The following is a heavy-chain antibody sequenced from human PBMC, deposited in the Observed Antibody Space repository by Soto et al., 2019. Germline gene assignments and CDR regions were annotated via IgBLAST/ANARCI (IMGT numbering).Heavy chain of an antibody. J-gene: IGHJ4*02. V-gene: IGHV1-69*13. CDR1: GGTFSSYA. CDR3: ARDISRYDSSGYSDY. Sequence: ASVKVSCKASGGTFSSYAISWVRQAPGQGLEWMGGIIPIFGTANYAQKFQGRVTITADESTSTAYMELSSLRSEDTAVYYCARDISRYDSSGYSDYWGQGTLVTVS. D-gene: IGHD3-22*01. CDR2: IIPIFGTA.